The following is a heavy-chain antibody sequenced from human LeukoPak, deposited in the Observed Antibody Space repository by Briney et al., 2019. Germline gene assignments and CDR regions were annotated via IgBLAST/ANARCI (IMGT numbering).Heavy chain of an antibody. D-gene: IGHD1-26*01. Sequence: GASVKVSCKASGYTFTSYDINWVRQATGQGLEWMGWMNPNSGNTGYAQKFQGRVTMTRNTSISTAYMELSSLRSDDTAVYYCARSRVRGGSYYIDYWGQGTLVTVSS. CDR2: MNPNSGNT. CDR1: GYTFTSYD. J-gene: IGHJ4*02. CDR3: ARSRVRGGSYYIDY. V-gene: IGHV1-8*01.